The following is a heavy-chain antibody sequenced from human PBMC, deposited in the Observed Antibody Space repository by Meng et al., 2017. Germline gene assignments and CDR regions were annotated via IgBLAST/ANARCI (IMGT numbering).Heavy chain of an antibody. D-gene: IGHD5-24*01. CDR1: GYTFTGYG. Sequence: ASVKVSCKASGYTFTGYGISWVRQAPGQGLEWMGWINPNSGGTNYAQKFQGRVTMTRDTSISTAYMELSRLRSDDTAVYYCARDLGDVEMATMGEDYWGQGTLVTVSS. CDR2: INPNSGGT. J-gene: IGHJ4*02. CDR3: ARDLGDVEMATMGEDY. V-gene: IGHV1-2*02.